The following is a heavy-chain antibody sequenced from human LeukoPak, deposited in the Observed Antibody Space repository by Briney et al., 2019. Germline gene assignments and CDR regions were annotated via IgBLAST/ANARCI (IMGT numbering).Heavy chain of an antibody. CDR1: GLSFSSYW. J-gene: IGHJ2*01. CDR2: IKQDGSEK. Sequence: GGSLRLSCAASGLSFSSYWMTWVRQAPGKGPEWVANIKQDGSEKYYVGSVKGRFTISRDNAKNSLYLQMNSLRAEDTAVYYCARDRDHWCSDLWGRGTLVTVSS. V-gene: IGHV3-7*01. CDR3: ARDRDHWCSDL.